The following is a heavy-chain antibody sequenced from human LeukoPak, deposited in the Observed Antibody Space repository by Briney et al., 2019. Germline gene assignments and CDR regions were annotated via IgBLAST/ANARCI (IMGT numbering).Heavy chain of an antibody. CDR3: ARSYGGNWDLDY. Sequence: SVKVSCKASGGTFSSYAISWVRQAPGQGLEWMGGIIPIFGTANYAQKFQGRVTITADKSTSTAYMELSSPRSEDTAIYYCARSYGGNWDLDYWGQGTRVTVFS. V-gene: IGHV1-69*06. CDR1: GGTFSSYA. CDR2: IIPIFGTA. D-gene: IGHD4-23*01. J-gene: IGHJ4*02.